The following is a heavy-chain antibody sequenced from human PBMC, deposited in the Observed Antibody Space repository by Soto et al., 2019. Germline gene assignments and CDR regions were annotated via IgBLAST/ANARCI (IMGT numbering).Heavy chain of an antibody. Sequence: EVQLVQSAAEVKKPGESLKISCKGSGYTFTTHWIAWVRQMPGKGLEWMGIIYPSDSDTTYSPSFQGQVTISVDKSISTAYVQWSSLKASDSAIYYCARRSRSGYDWVGYNWFDPWGQGTLVTVSS. CDR1: GYTFTTHW. J-gene: IGHJ5*02. CDR3: ARRSRSGYDWVGYNWFDP. D-gene: IGHD5-12*01. CDR2: IYPSDSDT. V-gene: IGHV5-51*01.